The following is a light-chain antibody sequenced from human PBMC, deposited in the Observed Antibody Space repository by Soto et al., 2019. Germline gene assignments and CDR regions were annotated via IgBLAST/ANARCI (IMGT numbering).Light chain of an antibody. CDR2: EVN. Sequence: SALTHPPSASGSPGQSVAISCTGTSSDVGGYNYVSWYQQHPGKAPKLMIYEVNKRPSGVPDRFSGSKSGNTASLTVSGLQAEDEADYYSSSYAGSSNVFGPGTKVTVL. CDR3: SSYAGSSNV. J-gene: IGLJ1*01. CDR1: SSDVGGYNY. V-gene: IGLV2-8*01.